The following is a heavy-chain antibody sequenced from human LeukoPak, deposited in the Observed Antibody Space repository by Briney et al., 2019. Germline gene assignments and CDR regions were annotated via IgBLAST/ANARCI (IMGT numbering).Heavy chain of an antibody. CDR3: AKDLDTVVRGVFDY. Sequence: GSLRLSCAASGFTFSNFAMSWVRQAPGKGLEWVSAIGGGGRRTYYADPVKGRFTISRDNSKNTLYLQMNSLRAEDTAVYYCAKDLDTVVRGVFDYWGQGILVTVSS. D-gene: IGHD3-10*01. CDR1: GFTFSNFA. J-gene: IGHJ4*02. V-gene: IGHV3-23*01. CDR2: IGGGGRRT.